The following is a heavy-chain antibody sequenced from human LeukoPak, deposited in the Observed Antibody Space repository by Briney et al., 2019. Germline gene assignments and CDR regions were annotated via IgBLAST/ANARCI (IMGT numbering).Heavy chain of an antibody. D-gene: IGHD6-19*01. J-gene: IGHJ4*02. CDR2: ISGSGGST. CDR3: AKDPSSASPYYFDY. Sequence: PGGSLRLSCAASGFTFSSYAMSWVRQAPGKGLEWVSVISGSGGSTSYADSVKGRFTISRDNSKNTLYLQMNSLRAEDTAVYSCAKDPSSASPYYFDYWGQGTLVTASS. V-gene: IGHV3-23*01. CDR1: GFTFSSYA.